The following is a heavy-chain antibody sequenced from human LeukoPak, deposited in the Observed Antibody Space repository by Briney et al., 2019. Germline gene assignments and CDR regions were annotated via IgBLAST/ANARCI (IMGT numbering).Heavy chain of an antibody. CDR2: IYYSGST. J-gene: IGHJ4*02. Sequence: SETLSLTCTVSGGSISSSSYYWGWIRQPPGKGLEWIGSIYYSGSTYYNPSLKSRVTISVDTSKNQFSLKLSSVTAADTAVYYCASNHRVVVPAAMYYWGQGTLVTVSS. CDR3: ASNHRVVVPAAMYY. D-gene: IGHD2-2*01. CDR1: GGSISSSSYY. V-gene: IGHV4-39*01.